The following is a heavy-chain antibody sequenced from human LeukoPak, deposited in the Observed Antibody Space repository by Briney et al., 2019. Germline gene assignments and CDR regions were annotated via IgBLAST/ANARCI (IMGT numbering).Heavy chain of an antibody. D-gene: IGHD6-6*01. CDR1: GGSISSSSYY. J-gene: IGHJ4*02. V-gene: IGHV4-39*01. Sequence: SETLSLTCTVSGGSISSSSYYWGWIRQPPRKGLEWIRSIYYSGSTYYNPSLKSRVTISVDTSKNQFSLKLSSVTAADTAVYYCARPFSSSSLDYWGQGTLVTVSS. CDR2: IYYSGST. CDR3: ARPFSSSSLDY.